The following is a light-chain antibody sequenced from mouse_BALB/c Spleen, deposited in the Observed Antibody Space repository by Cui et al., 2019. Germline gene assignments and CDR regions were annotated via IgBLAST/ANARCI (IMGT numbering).Light chain of an antibody. V-gene: IGKV4-90*01. CDR1: SSVSY. J-gene: IGKJ1*01. CDR3: QQRSSYRT. Sequence: EILLTQSQAIIAASPGEKVTIACSASSSVSYMNWYQQKPGSSPKIWIYGISNLASGVPARLSGSGSGTSFSFTITSMEAEDVATYYCQQRSSYRTFGGGTKLEIK. CDR2: GIS.